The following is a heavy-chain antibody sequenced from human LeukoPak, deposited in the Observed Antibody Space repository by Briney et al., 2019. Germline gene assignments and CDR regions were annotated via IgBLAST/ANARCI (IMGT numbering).Heavy chain of an antibody. CDR1: GFTFSSHS. J-gene: IGHJ4*02. Sequence: GGSLRLSCAASGFTFSSHSMAWVRQAPGKGLEWVSSINSSGGSTYYADSVKGRFTISRDNSKNTLYLQMSSLRAEETAVYYCAAPARAPSMVRGVGLGYWGQGTLVTVSS. CDR3: AAPARAPSMVRGVGLGY. D-gene: IGHD3-10*01. V-gene: IGHV3-23*01. CDR2: INSSGGST.